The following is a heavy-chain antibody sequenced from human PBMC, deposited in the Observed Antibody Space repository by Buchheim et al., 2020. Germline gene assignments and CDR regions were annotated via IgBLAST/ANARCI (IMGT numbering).Heavy chain of an antibody. J-gene: IGHJ4*02. V-gene: IGHV3-21*06. CDR3: ARGSAVAAY. CDR2: IGSNSNST. Sequence: EVELVESGGGLVKPGGSLRLSCAASGFTFSSYSLNWVRQAPGKGLEWVSCIGSNSNSTYYADSVKGRFTISRDNAKSSLSLQMNSLRVEDTAVYYCARGSAVAAYWGQGTL. CDR1: GFTFSSYS. D-gene: IGHD6-19*01.